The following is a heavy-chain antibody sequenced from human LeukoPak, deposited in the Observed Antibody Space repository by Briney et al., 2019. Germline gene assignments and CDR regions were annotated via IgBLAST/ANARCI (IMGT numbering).Heavy chain of an antibody. V-gene: IGHV4-30-2*01. D-gene: IGHD2-15*01. CDR1: GGSISSGGYS. CDR3: ARVVDATRGGYYFDY. Sequence: SGTLSLTCAVSGGSISSGGYSWSWIRQPPGKGLEWIGYIYHSGSTYYNPSLKSRVTISVDRSKNQLSLKLSSVTAADTAVYYCARVVDATRGGYYFDYWGQGTLVTVSS. J-gene: IGHJ4*02. CDR2: IYHSGST.